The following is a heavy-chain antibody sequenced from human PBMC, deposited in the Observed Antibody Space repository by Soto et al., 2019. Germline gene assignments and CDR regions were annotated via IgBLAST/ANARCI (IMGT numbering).Heavy chain of an antibody. Sequence: EVQLVESGGGLVEPGGSLRLSCAPSGSTFSSYSMNWVRQAPGKGLEWVSSISSGSHYIYYAESVRGRFTISRDNAKSSLYLQMNSLRADGTAVYYCARNQSPSSKAHGMDVWGQGTTVTVSS. V-gene: IGHV3-21*01. CDR2: ISSGSHYI. CDR1: GSTFSSYS. CDR3: ARNQSPSSKAHGMDV. J-gene: IGHJ6*02.